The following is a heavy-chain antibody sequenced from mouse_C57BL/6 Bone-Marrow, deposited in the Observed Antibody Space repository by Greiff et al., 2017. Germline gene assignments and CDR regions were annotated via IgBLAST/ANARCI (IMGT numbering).Heavy chain of an antibody. Sequence: EVKLVESGGDLVKPGGSLKLSCAASGFTFSSYGMSWVRQTPDKRLEWVATISSGGSYTYYTDSVKGRFTISRDNAKNTLYLQMSSLKSEDTAMYYCARRGYYDHFDYWGQGTTLTVSS. CDR2: ISSGGSYT. J-gene: IGHJ2*01. V-gene: IGHV5-6*01. CDR1: GFTFSSYG. CDR3: ARRGYYDHFDY. D-gene: IGHD1-1*01.